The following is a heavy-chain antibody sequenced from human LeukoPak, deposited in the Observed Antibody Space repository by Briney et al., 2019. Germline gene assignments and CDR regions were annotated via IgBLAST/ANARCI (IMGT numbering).Heavy chain of an antibody. CDR1: GGTFSSYA. Sequence: SVKVSCKASGGTFSSYAISWVRQDPGQGLEWMGGIIPIFGTANYAQKFQGRVTITTDESTRTAYMELSSLRSEDTAVYYCARGGRYCSSTSCFDYWGQGTLVTVSS. CDR3: ARGGRYCSSTSCFDY. J-gene: IGHJ4*02. D-gene: IGHD2-2*01. V-gene: IGHV1-69*05. CDR2: IIPIFGTA.